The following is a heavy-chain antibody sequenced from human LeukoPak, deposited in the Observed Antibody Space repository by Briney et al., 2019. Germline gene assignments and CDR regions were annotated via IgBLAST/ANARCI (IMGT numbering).Heavy chain of an antibody. Sequence: SVKVSCKASGYTFPTYGINWVRQAPGQGLEWMGGIIPIFGTANYAQKFQGRVTITADESTSTAYMELSSLRSEDTAVYYCARCPDIVVVPAAIPYYFDYWGQGTLVTVSS. J-gene: IGHJ4*02. CDR2: IIPIFGTA. V-gene: IGHV1-69*13. D-gene: IGHD2-2*01. CDR3: ARCPDIVVVPAAIPYYFDY. CDR1: GYTFPTYG.